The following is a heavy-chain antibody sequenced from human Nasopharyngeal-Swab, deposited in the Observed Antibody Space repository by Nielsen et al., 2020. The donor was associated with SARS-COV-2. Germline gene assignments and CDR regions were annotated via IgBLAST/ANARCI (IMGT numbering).Heavy chain of an antibody. CDR1: GGSISSYY. J-gene: IGHJ6*02. D-gene: IGHD5-12*01. CDR2: IYYSGST. Sequence: SETLSLTCTVSGGSISSYYWSWIRQPPGKGLEWIGYIYYSGSTYYNPSLKSRVTISVDTSKNQFSLKLSSVTAADTAVYYCARGPWAYGGYVSYYYGMDVWGQGTTVTVSS. CDR3: ARGPWAYGGYVSYYYGMDV. V-gene: IGHV4-59*12.